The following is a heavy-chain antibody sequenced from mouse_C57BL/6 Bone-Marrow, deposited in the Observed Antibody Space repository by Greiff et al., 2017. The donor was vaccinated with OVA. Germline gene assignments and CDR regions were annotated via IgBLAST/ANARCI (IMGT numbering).Heavy chain of an antibody. J-gene: IGHJ4*01. Sequence: EVKLMESGEGLVKPGGSLKLSCAASGFTFSSYAMSWVRQTPEKRLEWVAYISSGGDYIYYADTVKGRFTISRDNAWNTLYLQMSSLKSEDTAMYYCTRLLDAMDYWGQGTSVTVSS. CDR3: TRLLDAMDY. D-gene: IGHD2-1*01. CDR2: ISSGGDYI. CDR1: GFTFSSYA. V-gene: IGHV5-9-1*02.